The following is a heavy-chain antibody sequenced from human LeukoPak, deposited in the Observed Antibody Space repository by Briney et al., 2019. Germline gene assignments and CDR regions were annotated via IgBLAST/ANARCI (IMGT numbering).Heavy chain of an antibody. V-gene: IGHV3-33*01. CDR1: RFSFSGHG. D-gene: IGHD5-18*01. J-gene: IGHJ4*02. CDR2: ISYDGSDQ. CDR3: ARDVDTAMAFNY. Sequence: GGSLRLSCAASRFSFSGHGMHWVHQAPGKGLEWVAFISYDGSDQYHADSVKGRFTISRDNSKNTLYLQMNSLRAEDTAVYYCARDVDTAMAFNYWGQGTLVTVSS.